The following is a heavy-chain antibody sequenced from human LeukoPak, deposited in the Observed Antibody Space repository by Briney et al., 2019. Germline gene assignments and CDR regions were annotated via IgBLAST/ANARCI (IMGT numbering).Heavy chain of an antibody. CDR2: ISAYNGNT. D-gene: IGHD6-13*01. V-gene: IGHV1-18*04. CDR3: AREQQQLRAFDI. Sequence: HEASVKVSCKASGYTFTGYYMHWVRQAPGQGLEWMGWISAYNGNTNYAQKLQGRVTMTTDTSTSTAYMELRSLRSDDTAVYYCAREQQQLRAFDIWGQGTMVTVSS. J-gene: IGHJ3*02. CDR1: GYTFTGYY.